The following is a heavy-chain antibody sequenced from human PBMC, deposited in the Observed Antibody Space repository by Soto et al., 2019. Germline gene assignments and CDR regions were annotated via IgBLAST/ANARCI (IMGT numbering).Heavy chain of an antibody. J-gene: IGHJ6*02. CDR3: ARQGSNGAYVYFAMDV. Sequence: GASLKISCEGFGFSLNTSWIGWVRQMPGKGLEWIGMIYPGDSDTTYSTSFEGQVTMSVDKSISTAYLQWSSLKASDSATYYCARQGSNGAYVYFAMDVWGQGTTVTVSS. CDR2: IYPGDSDT. D-gene: IGHD3-16*01. CDR1: GFSLNTSW. V-gene: IGHV5-51*01.